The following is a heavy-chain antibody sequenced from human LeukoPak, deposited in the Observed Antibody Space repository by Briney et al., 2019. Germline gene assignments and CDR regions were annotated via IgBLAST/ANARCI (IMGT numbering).Heavy chain of an antibody. CDR3: ARDEKLGTYYFDY. Sequence: GSLRLSCAASGFTFSSYSMNWVRQAPGKGLEWVSVIYSGGSTYYADSVKGRFTISRDNSKNTLYLQMNSLRAEDTAVYYCARDEKLGTYYFDYWGQGTLVTVSS. CDR2: IYSGGST. J-gene: IGHJ4*02. CDR1: GFTFSSYS. D-gene: IGHD1-26*01. V-gene: IGHV3-53*01.